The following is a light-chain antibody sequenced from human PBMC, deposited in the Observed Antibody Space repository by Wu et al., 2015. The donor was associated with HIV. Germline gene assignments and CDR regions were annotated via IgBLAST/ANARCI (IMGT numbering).Light chain of an antibody. CDR1: QSVSSY. J-gene: IGKJ1*01. Sequence: EIELTQSPATLSLSPGERAILSCRASQSVSSYLAWYQQKPGQAPRLLIYGASTRATGIPPRFSGSGSGTAFTLIISSLQSEDLAVYYCQQYRDWSWTFGQGTKVEFK. CDR3: QQYRDWSWT. CDR2: GAS. V-gene: IGKV3-15*01.